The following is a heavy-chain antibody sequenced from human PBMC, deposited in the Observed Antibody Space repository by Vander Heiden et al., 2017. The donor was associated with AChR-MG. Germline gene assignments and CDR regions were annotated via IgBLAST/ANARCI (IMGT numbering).Heavy chain of an antibody. CDR1: AGSFSCYY. CDR3: ARVRCSGGSCYYFDY. J-gene: IGHJ4*02. CDR2: INHSGST. D-gene: IGHD2-15*01. V-gene: IGHV4-34*01. Sequence: QVQLQQWGAGLLKPSATLSLTCVVHAGSFSCYYWSWIRQPPGKGLEWIWEINHSGSTNYNPSLKSRVTISVDTSKNQFSLKLSSVTAADTAVYYCARVRCSGGSCYYFDYWGQGTLVTVSS.